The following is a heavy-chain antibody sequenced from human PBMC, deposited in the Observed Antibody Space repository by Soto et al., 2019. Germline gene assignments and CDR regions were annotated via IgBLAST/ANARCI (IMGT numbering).Heavy chain of an antibody. D-gene: IGHD3-22*01. V-gene: IGHV4-30-4*01. CDR2: IYYSGST. J-gene: IGHJ5*02. Sequence: QVQLQESGPGLVKPSQTLSLTCTVSGGSISSGDYYWSWIRQPPGKGLEWIGYIYYSGSTYYNPSLKSRVTISVDPSKNQFSLKLSSVTAADTAVYYCARVGYYDSSGYSNWFDPWGQGTLVTVSS. CDR3: ARVGYYDSSGYSNWFDP. CDR1: GGSISSGDYY.